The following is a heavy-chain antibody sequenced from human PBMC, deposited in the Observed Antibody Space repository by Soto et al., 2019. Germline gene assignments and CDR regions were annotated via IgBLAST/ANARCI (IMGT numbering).Heavy chain of an antibody. V-gene: IGHV4-59*01. J-gene: IGHJ5*02. CDR3: ARVPAASSGFHP. CDR2: VYYSGST. D-gene: IGHD2-2*01. CDR1: GGSIFSSY. Sequence: SETLSLTCTVSGGSIFSSYWTWIRQPPGKGLEWIGNVYYSGSTNYNPSLKSRITISVDTSKNQFSLNLSSVTAADTAVYYCARVPAASSGFHPWGQGTLGTVSS.